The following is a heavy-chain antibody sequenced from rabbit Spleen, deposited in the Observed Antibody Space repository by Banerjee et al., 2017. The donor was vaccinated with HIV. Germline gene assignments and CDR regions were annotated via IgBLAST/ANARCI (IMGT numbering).Heavy chain of an antibody. Sequence: QEQLVESGGGLVKPGASLTLTCKASGFPFSEKAVMCWVRQVPGKGLTWIACINVITGKAVYASWAKGRFTISKTSSTTVTLQMTSLTASDTATYFCTRVPSNDWALTRLDLWGPGTLVTVS. J-gene: IGHJ3*01. CDR2: INVITGKA. CDR1: GFPFSEKAV. D-gene: IGHD2-1*01. V-gene: IGHV1S45*01. CDR3: TRVPSNDWALTRLDL.